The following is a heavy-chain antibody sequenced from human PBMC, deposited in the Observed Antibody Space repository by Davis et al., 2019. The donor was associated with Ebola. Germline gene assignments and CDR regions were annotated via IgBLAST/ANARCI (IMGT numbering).Heavy chain of an antibody. CDR2: INPNSGGT. CDR1: GYTFTGYY. J-gene: IGHJ6*02. Sequence: ASVKVSCKASGYTFTGYYMHWVRQAPGQGLEWMGWINPNSGGTNYAQKFQGWVTMTRDTSISTAYMELSRLRSDDTAVYYCARGGDFPRRYYYYGMDVWGQGTTVTVSS. CDR3: ARGGDFPRRYYYYGMDV. D-gene: IGHD2-21*02. V-gene: IGHV1-2*04.